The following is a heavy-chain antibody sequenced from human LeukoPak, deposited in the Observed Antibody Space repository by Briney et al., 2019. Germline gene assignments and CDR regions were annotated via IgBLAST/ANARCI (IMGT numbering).Heavy chain of an antibody. D-gene: IGHD2-15*01. Sequence: GGSLRLSCVASGFTFSTFWMTWVRQAPGKVLEGVANIKQDGTEKYYVDSVKGRFTISRDNAKNSLYVQMDSLRAEDTAVYYCAKGWSFDIRGQGTMVTVTS. CDR1: GFTFSTFW. CDR2: IKQDGTEK. CDR3: AKGWSFDI. V-gene: IGHV3-7*01. J-gene: IGHJ3*02.